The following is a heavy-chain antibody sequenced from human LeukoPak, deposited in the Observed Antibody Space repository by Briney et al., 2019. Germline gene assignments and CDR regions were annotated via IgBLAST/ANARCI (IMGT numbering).Heavy chain of an antibody. D-gene: IGHD6-13*01. Sequence: SGGSLRLSCAASGFTFSSYWMHWVRQAPGKGLVWVSRINSDGSSTSYADSVKGRFTIFRDNAKNTLYLQMNSLRAEDTAVYYCARGGYSSSWYPHFDYWGQGTLVTVSS. CDR1: GFTFSSYW. J-gene: IGHJ4*02. CDR3: ARGGYSSSWYPHFDY. CDR2: INSDGSST. V-gene: IGHV3-74*01.